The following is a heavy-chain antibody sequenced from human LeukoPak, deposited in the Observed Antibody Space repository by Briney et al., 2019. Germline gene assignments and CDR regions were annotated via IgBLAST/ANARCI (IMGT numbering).Heavy chain of an antibody. CDR2: ISSSSSYI. D-gene: IGHD2-2*01. V-gene: IGHV3-21*01. CDR3: ARDPMTPRYCSSTSCYQWYYGMDV. Sequence: GGSLRPSCAASGFTFSSYSMNWVRQAPGKGLEWVSSISSSSSYIYYADSVKGRFTISRDNAKNSLYLQMNSLRAEDTAVYYCARDPMTPRYCSSTSCYQWYYGMDVWGQGTTVTVSS. CDR1: GFTFSSYS. J-gene: IGHJ6*02.